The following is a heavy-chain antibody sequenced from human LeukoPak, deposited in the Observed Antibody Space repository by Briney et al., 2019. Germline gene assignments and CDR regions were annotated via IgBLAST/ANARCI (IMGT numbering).Heavy chain of an antibody. Sequence: GGSLRLSCAASGFTFSSYWMHWVRQAPGKGLVWVSRINPDGSTTSYADSVKGRFTVSRDNAKNTLYLQMNSLRAEDTAVYYCARVSIGWYHFDYWGQGTLVTVSS. D-gene: IGHD6-19*01. CDR1: GFTFSSYW. J-gene: IGHJ4*02. CDR2: INPDGSTT. V-gene: IGHV3-74*01. CDR3: ARVSIGWYHFDY.